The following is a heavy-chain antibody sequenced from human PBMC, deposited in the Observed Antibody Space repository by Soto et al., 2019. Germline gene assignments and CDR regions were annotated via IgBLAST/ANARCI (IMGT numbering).Heavy chain of an antibody. V-gene: IGHV4-31*03. CDR3: ARAYYDYVWGSYRSYYFDY. CDR1: GGSISSGGYY. Sequence: QVQLQESGPGLVKPSQTLSLTCTVSGGSISSGGYYWSWIRQYPGKGLEWIGYIYYSGSTYYNPSLKSRVTISVDTSKNQFSLKLSSVTAADTAVYYCARAYYDYVWGSYRSYYFDYWGQGTLVTVSS. J-gene: IGHJ4*02. CDR2: IYYSGST. D-gene: IGHD3-16*02.